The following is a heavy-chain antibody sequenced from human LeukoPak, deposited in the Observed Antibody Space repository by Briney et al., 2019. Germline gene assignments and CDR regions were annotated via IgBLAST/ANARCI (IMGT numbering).Heavy chain of an antibody. J-gene: IGHJ4*02. D-gene: IGHD3-22*01. Sequence: ASETLSLTCAVYGGSFSGYYWSWIRQPPGMGLEWIGEINHSGSTNYNPSLKSRVTISVDTSKNQFSLKLSPVTAADTAVYYCARVRSGYDSSGYYSRGFDYWGQGTLVTVSS. CDR1: GGSFSGYY. V-gene: IGHV4-34*01. CDR2: INHSGST. CDR3: ARVRSGYDSSGYYSRGFDY.